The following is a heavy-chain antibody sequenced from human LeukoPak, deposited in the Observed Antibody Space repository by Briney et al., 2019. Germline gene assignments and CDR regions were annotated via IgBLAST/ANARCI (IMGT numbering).Heavy chain of an antibody. CDR3: ARDALTLDY. J-gene: IGHJ4*02. Sequence: SETLSLTCAVSGYSISSGCYWGWIRQPPGKGLEWIGSMYHSGSTYYNPSLESRVTMSVDTSKNQFSLKLSSVTAADTAVYYCARDALTLDYWGQGTLSPSLQ. CDR2: MYHSGST. D-gene: IGHD1-14*01. CDR1: GYSISSGCY. V-gene: IGHV4-38-2*02.